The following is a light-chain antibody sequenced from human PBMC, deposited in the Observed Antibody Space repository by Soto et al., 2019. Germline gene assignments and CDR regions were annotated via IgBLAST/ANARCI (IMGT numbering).Light chain of an antibody. CDR1: QSISSY. V-gene: IGKV3-15*01. CDR2: GAS. CDR3: HQVNEWPRGK. Sequence: EIVMTQSPATLSVSPGERATLSCRASQSISSYLAWYQQKPGQAPRLLIYGASTRATDIPARFSGGGSGTEFTLTINSLQSEDVAVYYCHQVNEWPRGKFGQGTKVDI. J-gene: IGKJ1*01.